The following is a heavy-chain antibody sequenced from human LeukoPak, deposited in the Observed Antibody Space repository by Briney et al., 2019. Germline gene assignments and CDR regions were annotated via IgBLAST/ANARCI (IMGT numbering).Heavy chain of an antibody. J-gene: IGHJ4*02. V-gene: IGHV1-24*01. CDR2: FDPEDGET. CDR3: ATGTVGATFGLFDY. D-gene: IGHD1-26*01. CDR1: GYTLTELS. Sequence: ASVTVSCKVSGYTLTELSMHWVRQAPGKGLEWMGGFDPEDGETIYAQKFQGRVTMTEDTSTDTAYMELSSLRPEDTAVYYCATGTVGATFGLFDYWGQGTLVTVSS.